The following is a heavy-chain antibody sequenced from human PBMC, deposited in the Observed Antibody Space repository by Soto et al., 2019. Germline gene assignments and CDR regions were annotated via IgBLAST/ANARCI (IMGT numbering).Heavy chain of an antibody. D-gene: IGHD1-1*01. CDR3: ARGRYGDY. CDR1: GYGFTTYG. Sequence: VHLLQSGAAVKKPGASVKVSCKGSGYGFTTYGITWVRQAPGQVLEWMAWISAHNGNTNYAQELQGRVTVTTDTSTGTAYMELRRLRSDDTAVNDCARGRYGDYWGQGALVTVAS. CDR2: ISAHNGNT. J-gene: IGHJ4*02. V-gene: IGHV1-18*01.